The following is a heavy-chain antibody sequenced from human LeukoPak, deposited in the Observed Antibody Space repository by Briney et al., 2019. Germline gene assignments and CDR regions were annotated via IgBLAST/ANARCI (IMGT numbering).Heavy chain of an antibody. CDR2: ISRTTGTT. CDR1: GFTFSDNA. Sequence: HPGGSLRLSCAASGFTFSDNAMSWVRQAPGKGLEWVSTISRTTGTTYYADSVKGRFTISRDNSKNTLYLQMNSLRAEDTAVYYCARDSPVVITDYYYYGMDVWGQGTLVTVSS. CDR3: ARDSPVVITDYYYYGMDV. D-gene: IGHD3-22*01. J-gene: IGHJ6*02. V-gene: IGHV3-23*01.